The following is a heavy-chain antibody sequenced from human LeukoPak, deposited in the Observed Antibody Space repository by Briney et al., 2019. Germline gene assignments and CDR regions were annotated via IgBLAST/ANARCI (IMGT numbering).Heavy chain of an antibody. Sequence: SETLSLTCTVSGGSISSYYWSWIRQPPGKGLEWIGEINHSGSTNYNPSLKSRVTISVDTSKNQFSLKLSSVTAADTAVYYCARSRSSTLDYWGQGTLVTVSS. CDR3: ARSRSSTLDY. D-gene: IGHD6-13*01. V-gene: IGHV4-34*01. J-gene: IGHJ4*02. CDR2: INHSGST. CDR1: GGSISSYY.